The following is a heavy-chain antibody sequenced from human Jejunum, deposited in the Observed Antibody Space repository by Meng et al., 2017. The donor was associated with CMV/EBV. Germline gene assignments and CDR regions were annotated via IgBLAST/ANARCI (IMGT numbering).Heavy chain of an antibody. CDR1: AFTFSSYD. CDR2: ITGGGGGT. V-gene: IGHV3-23*01. J-gene: IGHJ4*02. Sequence: GRVLGSGGVFVAPGGSLRLSCPASAFTFSSYDLSCVRQAPGKGLEWVSSITGGGGGTYSADSVKGRFTVSRDNSKNTLYLQLNSLRADDTAIYYCANTYNFQYWGQGTLVTVPS. CDR3: ANTYNFQY. D-gene: IGHD4-11*01.